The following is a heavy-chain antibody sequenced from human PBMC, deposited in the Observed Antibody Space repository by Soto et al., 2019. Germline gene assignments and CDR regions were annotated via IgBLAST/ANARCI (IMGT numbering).Heavy chain of an antibody. J-gene: IGHJ4*02. CDR1: GYTFTSNG. V-gene: IGHV1-18*01. CDR2: ISGKKGNT. Sequence: QVQLVQSGAEVKKPGASVKVSCKASGYTFTSNGISWVRQAPGQGLEWMGWISGKKGNTKYAQKLQGRVTMTTDTSTSTAYMGLRSLRSDDTAVYYCASGGWDTATVWRDYWGQGTLVTVSS. D-gene: IGHD5-18*01. CDR3: ASGGWDTATVWRDY.